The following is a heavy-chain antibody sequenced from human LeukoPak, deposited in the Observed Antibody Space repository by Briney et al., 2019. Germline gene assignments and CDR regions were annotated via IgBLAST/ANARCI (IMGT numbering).Heavy chain of an antibody. CDR3: ARADCSSTSCYNPPYYYYYMDV. V-gene: IGHV3-30-3*01. Sequence: GGSLRLSCAASGFTFSSYAMHWVRQAPGKGLEWVAVISYDGSNKYYADSVKGRFTISRDNSKNTLYLQMNSLRAEDTAVYYCARADCSSTSCYNPPYYYYYMDVWGKGTTVTVSS. CDR2: ISYDGSNK. CDR1: GFTFSSYA. J-gene: IGHJ6*03. D-gene: IGHD2-2*02.